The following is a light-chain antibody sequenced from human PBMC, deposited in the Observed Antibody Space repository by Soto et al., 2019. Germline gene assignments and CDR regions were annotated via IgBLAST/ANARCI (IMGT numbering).Light chain of an antibody. J-gene: IGKJ1*01. CDR2: KAS. CDR3: QQYNSLHT. V-gene: IGKV1-5*03. Sequence: DIPMTQSPSTLSASVGDRVTITCRASQSISSWLAWYQQKPGKAPKLLIYKASSLESGVPSRFSGSGSGTEFTLTISSLQPDDFATYYCQQYNSLHTFGQGTKVEIK. CDR1: QSISSW.